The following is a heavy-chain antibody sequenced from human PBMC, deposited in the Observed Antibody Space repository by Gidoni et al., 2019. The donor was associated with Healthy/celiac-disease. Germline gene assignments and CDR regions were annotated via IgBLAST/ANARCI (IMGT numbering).Heavy chain of an antibody. D-gene: IGHD3-3*01. CDR2: INHSGST. V-gene: IGHV4-34*01. Sequence: QVQLQPWGAGLLKPSETLSLTCAVYGGSFSGYYWSWIRQPPGKGLEWIGEINHSGSTNYNPSLKSRVTISVDTSKNQFSLKLSSVTAADTAVYYCARGTAYYDFWSGYYGGRYYFDYWGQGTLVTVSS. CDR1: GGSFSGYY. J-gene: IGHJ4*02. CDR3: ARGTAYYDFWSGYYGGRYYFDY.